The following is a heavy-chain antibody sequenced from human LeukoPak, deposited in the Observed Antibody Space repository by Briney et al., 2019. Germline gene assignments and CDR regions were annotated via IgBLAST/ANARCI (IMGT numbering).Heavy chain of an antibody. CDR3: ARDLGGGSYDYYYYYYMDV. Sequence: ASVKVSCKASGYTFTGYYMHWVRQAPGQGLEWMGIINPSGGSTSYAQKFQGRVTMTRDTSTSTVYMELSSLRSEDTAVYYCARDLGGGSYDYYYYYYMDVWGKGTTVTISS. D-gene: IGHD1-26*01. V-gene: IGHV1-46*01. J-gene: IGHJ6*03. CDR1: GYTFTGYY. CDR2: INPSGGST.